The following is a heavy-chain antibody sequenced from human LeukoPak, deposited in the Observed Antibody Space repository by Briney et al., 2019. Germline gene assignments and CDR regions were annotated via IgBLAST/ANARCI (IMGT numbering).Heavy chain of an antibody. D-gene: IGHD3-22*01. CDR2: IYPGDSET. Sequence: GESLKISCKGSGYRFTNYRIGWVRQMPGKGLEWMGFIYPGDSETTYSPSFQGQVTISADTSINTAYLQWNTLKASDTAMYYCARLDGGFYYDAFGYNFWGQGTLVTVAS. CDR1: GYRFTNYR. J-gene: IGHJ4*02. CDR3: ARLDGGFYYDAFGYNF. V-gene: IGHV5-51*01.